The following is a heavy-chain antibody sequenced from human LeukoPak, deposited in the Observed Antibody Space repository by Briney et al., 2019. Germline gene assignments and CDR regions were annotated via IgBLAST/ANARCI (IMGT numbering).Heavy chain of an antibody. CDR3: ARENEPAARSFDY. CDR1: GGSIGTYY. D-gene: IGHD6-6*01. J-gene: IGHJ4*02. Sequence: SETLSLTCTVSGGSIGTYYRSWIRQPAGKGLEWIGRIHTSGSSNYNTPLKSRVTMSVDTSKNQFSLKLSSVTAADTAVYYCARENEPAARSFDYWGQGTLVTVSS. V-gene: IGHV4-4*07. CDR2: IHTSGSS.